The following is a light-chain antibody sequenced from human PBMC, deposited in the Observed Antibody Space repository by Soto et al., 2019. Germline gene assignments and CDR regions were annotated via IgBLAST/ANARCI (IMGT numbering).Light chain of an antibody. CDR1: QSLLHITGETF. Sequence: DVVMTQPPLSLSVAPGQPASISCKSSQSLLHITGETFLFWYLQKPGQSPQLLIYEVSTRVSGVPDRFSGSGSGTDFTLEISRVETDDGGIYYCMQSTQLPPTFGQGKRRGIE. CDR2: EVS. CDR3: MQSTQLPPT. V-gene: IGKV2D-29*02. J-gene: IGKJ5*01.